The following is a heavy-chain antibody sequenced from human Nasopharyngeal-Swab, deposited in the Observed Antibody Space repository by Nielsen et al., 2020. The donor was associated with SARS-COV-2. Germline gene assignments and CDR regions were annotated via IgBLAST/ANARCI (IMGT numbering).Heavy chain of an antibody. CDR2: IYSGGSST. CDR1: GFTFSSYA. D-gene: IGHD6-6*01. J-gene: IGHJ4*02. V-gene: IGHV3-23*03. CDR3: AKGWVSSSPPSFDY. Sequence: GGSLRLSCAASGFTFSSYAMSWVRQAPGKGLEWVSFIYSGGSSTYYADSVKGRFTISRDNSKNTLYLQMNSLRAEDTAVYYCAKGWVSSSPPSFDYWGQGTLVTVSS.